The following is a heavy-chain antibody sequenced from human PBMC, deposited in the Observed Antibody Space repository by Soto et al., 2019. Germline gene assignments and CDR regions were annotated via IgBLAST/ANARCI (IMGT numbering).Heavy chain of an antibody. CDR3: AKSYSGYDPFDN. V-gene: IGHV3-66*01. CDR1: GFTVSSNY. J-gene: IGHJ4*02. D-gene: IGHD5-12*01. CDR2: IYSCGST. Sequence: EVQLVESGGGLVQPGGSLRLSCAVSGFTVSSNYMSWVRQAPGKGLEWVSIIYSCGSTYYADSVQGRFTISRDNSKNTVYLQMNSLRPEDTALYYCAKSYSGYDPFDNWGQGTLVTVSS.